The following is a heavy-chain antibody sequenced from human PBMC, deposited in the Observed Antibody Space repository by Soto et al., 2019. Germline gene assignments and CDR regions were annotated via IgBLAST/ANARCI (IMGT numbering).Heavy chain of an antibody. Sequence: PGGSLRLSCAASGFTFSSYAMSWVRQAPGKGLEWVSAISGSGGSTYYADSVKGRFTISRDNSKNTLYLQMNSLRAEDMAVYYCAKKSQGIAAAGPLMFDYWGQGTLVTVSS. CDR3: AKKSQGIAAAGPLMFDY. CDR1: GFTFSSYA. CDR2: ISGSGGST. V-gene: IGHV3-23*01. J-gene: IGHJ4*02. D-gene: IGHD6-13*01.